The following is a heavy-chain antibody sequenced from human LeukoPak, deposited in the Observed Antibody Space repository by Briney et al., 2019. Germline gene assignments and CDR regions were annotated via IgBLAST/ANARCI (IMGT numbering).Heavy chain of an antibody. D-gene: IGHD2-2*01. CDR2: ISGSTGNT. J-gene: IGHJ5*02. CDR1: GYSFTSYG. V-gene: IGHV1-18*01. CDR3: ARVGRDCSSINCYWEDWFDP. Sequence: ASVKVSCKASGYSFTSYGITWVREAPGQGPEWMGWISGSTGNTHYAQNVQGRVTMTTDTATSTAYMELRSLGSDDTAVYYCARVGRDCSSINCYWEDWFDPWGQGTMVIVSS.